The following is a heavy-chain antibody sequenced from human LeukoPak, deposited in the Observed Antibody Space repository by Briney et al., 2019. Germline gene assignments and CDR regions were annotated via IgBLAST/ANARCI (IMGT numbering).Heavy chain of an antibody. CDR1: GFTFSSYA. CDR2: ISSSSSTI. CDR3: ARVSITMIVVGDY. V-gene: IGHV3-48*01. D-gene: IGHD3-22*01. Sequence: GGSLRLSCAASGFTFSSYAMSWVRQAPGKGLEWVSYISSSSSTIYYADSVKGRFTISRDNAKNSLYLQMNSLRAEDTAVYYCARVSITMIVVGDYWGQGTLVTVSS. J-gene: IGHJ4*02.